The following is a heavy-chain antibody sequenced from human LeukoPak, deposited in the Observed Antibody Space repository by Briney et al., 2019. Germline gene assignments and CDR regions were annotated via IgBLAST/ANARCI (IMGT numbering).Heavy chain of an antibody. CDR3: ARVNVLEWLYLYYYYMDV. J-gene: IGHJ6*03. V-gene: IGHV4-59*01. CDR2: IYNSGST. D-gene: IGHD3-3*01. Sequence: GSLRLSCAASGFTFSSYWMSWIRQPPGKGLEWIGYIYNSGSTNYNPSLKSRVTISVDTSKNQFSLKLSSVTAADTAVYYCARVNVLEWLYLYYYYMDVWGKGTTVTVSS. CDR1: GFTFSSYW.